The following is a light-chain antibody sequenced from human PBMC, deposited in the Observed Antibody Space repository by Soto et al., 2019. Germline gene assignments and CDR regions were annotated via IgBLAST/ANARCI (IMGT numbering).Light chain of an antibody. CDR2: AAS. V-gene: IGKV1-5*01. Sequence: DIQLTQSPSSLSASVGDRVTITCRASQTISSSLTWYQQKPGKAPKLLIYAASSLKSGVPSRFSGSGSGTEFTLTISSLQPDDFATYYCQHYNSYSEAFGQGTKWIS. CDR1: QTISSS. J-gene: IGKJ1*01. CDR3: QHYNSYSEA.